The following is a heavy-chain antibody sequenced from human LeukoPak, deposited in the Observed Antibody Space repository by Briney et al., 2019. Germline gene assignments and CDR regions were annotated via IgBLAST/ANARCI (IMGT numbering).Heavy chain of an antibody. D-gene: IGHD3-22*01. Sequence: GGSLRLSCATSGFTFSSYAMSWVRQAPGKGLEWVSGIIASGGSTYYADSVKGRFTISRDNSKNTLYLQMNSLRAEDTAVYYCAKDGLMIAKGQLDYWGQGTLVTVSS. CDR2: IIASGGST. V-gene: IGHV3-23*01. CDR1: GFTFSSYA. CDR3: AKDGLMIAKGQLDY. J-gene: IGHJ4*02.